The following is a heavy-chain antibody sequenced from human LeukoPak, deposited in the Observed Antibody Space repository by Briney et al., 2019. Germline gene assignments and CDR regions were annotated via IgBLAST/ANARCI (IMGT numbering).Heavy chain of an antibody. CDR3: ARAIYSYGYYSYAMEV. D-gene: IGHD5-18*01. CDR1: GGSISSYY. CDR2: IYYSGST. Sequence: SETLSLTCTVSGGSISSYYWSWIRQSPGKGLEWVGYIYYSGSTNYNPSLKSRVTISVDTSKNQFSLNLTSVTAADTAVYYCARAIYSYGYYSYAMEVWGQGTTVTVSS. J-gene: IGHJ6*02. V-gene: IGHV4-59*01.